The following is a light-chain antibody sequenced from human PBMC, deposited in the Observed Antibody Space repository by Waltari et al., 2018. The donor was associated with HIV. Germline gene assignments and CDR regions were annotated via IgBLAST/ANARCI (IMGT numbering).Light chain of an antibody. CDR1: NIGSRS. J-gene: IGLJ2*01. CDR2: YDS. Sequence: SYMLTQPPSVSVAPGETARITCEGDNIGSRSVQGYQQKAGQAPVLVIYYDSDRPSGIPERFSGSNSDNTATLTISRVEAGDEADYYCQVWDGDSNHVVFGGGTKLTVL. CDR3: QVWDGDSNHVV. V-gene: IGLV3-21*04.